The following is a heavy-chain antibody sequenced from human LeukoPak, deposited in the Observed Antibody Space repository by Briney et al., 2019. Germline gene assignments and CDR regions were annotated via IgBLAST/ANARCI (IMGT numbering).Heavy chain of an antibody. CDR3: ARESGVVVPAEGNWFDP. V-gene: IGHV3-7*01. CDR2: IKQDGTEK. D-gene: IGHD2-2*01. Sequence: GGSLRLSCAASGFTFSNNAMHWVRQAPGKGLEWVANIKQDGTEKYYVDSVKGRFTISRDNAKNSLYLQMNSLRAEDTAVYYCARESGVVVPAEGNWFDPWGQGTLVTVSS. J-gene: IGHJ5*02. CDR1: GFTFSNNA.